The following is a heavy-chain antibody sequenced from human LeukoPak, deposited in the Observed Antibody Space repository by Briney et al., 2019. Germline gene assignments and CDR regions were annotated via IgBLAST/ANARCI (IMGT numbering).Heavy chain of an antibody. CDR3: ARGVSSGWSWFDP. Sequence: ASVKVSCKASGYTFTGYHMHWVRQAPGQGLEWMGWINPNSGGTNYAQKFQGRVTMTRDTSISTAYMELSRLRSDDTAVYYCARGVSSGWSWFDPWGQGTLVTVSS. V-gene: IGHV1-2*02. J-gene: IGHJ5*02. CDR1: GYTFTGYH. CDR2: INPNSGGT. D-gene: IGHD6-19*01.